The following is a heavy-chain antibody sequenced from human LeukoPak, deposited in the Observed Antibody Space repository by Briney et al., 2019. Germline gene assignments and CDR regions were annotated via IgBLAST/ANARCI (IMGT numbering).Heavy chain of an antibody. Sequence: SETLSLTCTVPGDSVSSGSHHWSWIRQPPGKGLEWIGYIYSSGSTNYNPSLKSRVTISVDTSKNQFSLKLSSVTAADTAVYYCARFAYCGGHCWYYFDYWGQGSLVTVSS. CDR3: ARFAYCGGHCWYYFDY. CDR2: IYSSGST. CDR1: GDSVSSGSHH. D-gene: IGHD2-21*02. J-gene: IGHJ4*02. V-gene: IGHV4-61*01.